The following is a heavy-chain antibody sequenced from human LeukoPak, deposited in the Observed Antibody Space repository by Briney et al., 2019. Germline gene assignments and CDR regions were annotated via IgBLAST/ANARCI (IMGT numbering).Heavy chain of an antibody. CDR3: ARAWFGELRIDYFDY. CDR2: IIPILGIA. D-gene: IGHD3-10*01. Sequence: GGSVKVSCKASGGTFSSYGISWVRQAPGKGLEWMGRIIPILGIANYAEKFQGRVTITADKSTSAAYMELSSLRSEDTAVYYCARAWFGELRIDYFDYWGQGNLVTVSS. J-gene: IGHJ4*02. V-gene: IGHV1-69*04. CDR1: GGTFSSYG.